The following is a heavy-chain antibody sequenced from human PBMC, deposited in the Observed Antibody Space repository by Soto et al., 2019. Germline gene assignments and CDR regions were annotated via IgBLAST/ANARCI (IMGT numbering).Heavy chain of an antibody. CDR3: APSVIVAACSLNWFEP. CDR1: GYTFTNYA. Sequence: VQLVQSGAEVKKPGASVKVSCNASGYTFTNYAMHWVRQAPGQSLEWMGWINGGNGDTKYSQKFQERITITRDTSSSTAYMELSSLRSEDSVVYYCAPSVIVAACSLNWFEPWGQGTLVTVSS. V-gene: IGHV1-3*01. CDR2: INGGNGDT. J-gene: IGHJ5*02. D-gene: IGHD6-25*01.